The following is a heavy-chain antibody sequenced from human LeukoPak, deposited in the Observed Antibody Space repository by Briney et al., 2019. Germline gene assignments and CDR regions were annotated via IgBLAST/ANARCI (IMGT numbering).Heavy chain of an antibody. CDR2: ISYDGSNK. Sequence: PGGSLRLSCAASGFTFSTYPMHWVRQAPGKGLEWVAVISYDGSNKYYADSVKGRFTISRDNSKNTLYLQMNSLRAEDTAVYYCARAYSSGWYVTEYWGQGTLVSVSS. J-gene: IGHJ4*02. CDR3: ARAYSSGWYVTEY. CDR1: GFTFSTYP. D-gene: IGHD6-19*01. V-gene: IGHV3-30-3*01.